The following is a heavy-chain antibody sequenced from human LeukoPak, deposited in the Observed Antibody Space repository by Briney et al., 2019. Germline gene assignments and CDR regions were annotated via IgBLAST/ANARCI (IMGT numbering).Heavy chain of an antibody. Sequence: SETLSLTCTVSGYSISSGYYWGWIRQPPGKGLEWIGSIYHSGSTYYNPSLKSRVTISVDTSKNQFSLKLSSVTAADTAVYYCARLMTSGYYFDYWGQGTLVTVSS. CDR1: GYSISSGYY. J-gene: IGHJ4*02. CDR2: IYHSGST. V-gene: IGHV4-38-2*02. CDR3: ARLMTSGYYFDY.